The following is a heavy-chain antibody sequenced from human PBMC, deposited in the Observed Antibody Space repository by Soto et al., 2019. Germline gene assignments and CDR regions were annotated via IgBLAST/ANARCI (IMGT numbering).Heavy chain of an antibody. CDR1: GGSISSSNW. Sequence: SETLSLTCAVSGGSISSSNWWSWVRQPPGKGLEWIGEIYHSGSTNYNPSLKSRVTISVDKSKNQFSLKLSSVTAADTAVYYCARDRGWNTDYGPGSYYKGYFDYWGQGTLVTVSS. CDR2: IYHSGST. V-gene: IGHV4-4*02. CDR3: ARDRGWNTDYGPGSYYKGYFDY. D-gene: IGHD3-10*01. J-gene: IGHJ4*02.